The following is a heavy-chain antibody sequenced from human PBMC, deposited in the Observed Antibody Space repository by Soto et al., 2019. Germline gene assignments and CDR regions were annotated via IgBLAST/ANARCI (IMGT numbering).Heavy chain of an antibody. CDR3: ARNDYTDRGRYYLDY. D-gene: IGHD3-16*01. Sequence: GESLKISCKASGYSFNTYWIGWVRQRPGKGLEWMGMIYPGDLDTRYGPSFQGQVTISVNKSITTAYLQWSSLKASDTAMYYCARNDYTDRGRYYLDYWGQGALVTVSS. V-gene: IGHV5-51*01. CDR1: GYSFNTYW. J-gene: IGHJ4*02. CDR2: IYPGDLDT.